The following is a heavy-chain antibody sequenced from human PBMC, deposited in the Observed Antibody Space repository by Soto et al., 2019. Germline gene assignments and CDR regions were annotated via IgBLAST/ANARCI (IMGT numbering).Heavy chain of an antibody. Sequence: QVQLVESGGGVVQPGRSLRLSCAASGFSFSSYGMHWVRQAPGKGLEWVAVIWYDGSNKYYADSVKGRFTISRDNSKHTLYLQMNSLRDADTAVYYCAREDYGSGSFDYWGQGTLVTVSS. CDR3: AREDYGSGSFDY. CDR2: IWYDGSNK. CDR1: GFSFSSYG. V-gene: IGHV3-33*01. J-gene: IGHJ4*02. D-gene: IGHD3-10*01.